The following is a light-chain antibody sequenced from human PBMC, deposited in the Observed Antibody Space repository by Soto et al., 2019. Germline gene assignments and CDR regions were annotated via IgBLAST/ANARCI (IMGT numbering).Light chain of an antibody. V-gene: IGKV1-6*01. Sequence: AVQMTQSPSSLSASVGDRVTITCRASQGIRNDLGWYQQKPGKAPKLLIYAASILQSGVPSRFSGSGSGTDFILTIRSLQPEDFATYYCLQDYTYPRTFGQGTKVEIK. J-gene: IGKJ1*01. CDR3: LQDYTYPRT. CDR1: QGIRND. CDR2: AAS.